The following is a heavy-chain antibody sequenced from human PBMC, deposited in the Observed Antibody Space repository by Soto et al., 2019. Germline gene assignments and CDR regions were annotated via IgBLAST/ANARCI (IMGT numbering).Heavy chain of an antibody. CDR1: GYTFTSYG. CDR3: ARDPSWGDCDWFPAYYLDY. CDR2: ISAYNGNT. D-gene: IGHD3-9*01. Sequence: QVQLVQSGAEVKKPGASVKVSCKASGYTFTSYGISWVRQAPGQGLEWMGWISAYNGNTNYAQKLQGRVTMTTDTSTSTADTELRSLRSDDTAGYYCARDPSWGDCDWFPAYYLDYWGQGTLVTVSS. J-gene: IGHJ4*02. V-gene: IGHV1-18*04.